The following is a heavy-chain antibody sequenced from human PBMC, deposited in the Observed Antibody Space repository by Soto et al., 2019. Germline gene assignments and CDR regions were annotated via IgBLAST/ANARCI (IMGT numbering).Heavy chain of an antibody. D-gene: IGHD2-21*02. CDR1: GASISSGDYF. Sequence: SETLSLTCTVSGASISSGDYFWSWIRQPPGKGLAWIGSIYYSGSTYNNPSLRSRVSMSIDTSKDQFSLKLKSVTAADTALYFCARQRTSGVTQAYFDVWGPGSLVTVSS. CDR3: ARQRTSGVTQAYFDV. CDR2: IYYSGST. J-gene: IGHJ4*02. V-gene: IGHV4-39*01.